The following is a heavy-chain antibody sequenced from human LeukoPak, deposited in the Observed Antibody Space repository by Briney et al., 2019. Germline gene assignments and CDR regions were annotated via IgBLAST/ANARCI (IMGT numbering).Heavy chain of an antibody. V-gene: IGHV5-51*01. CDR3: ARPREMATSRAGFDY. J-gene: IGHJ4*02. Sequence: GASLKISCKGSGYSFTSIWIGWVRQMPGKGLEWMGIFYPGVFDTRYSPSFKGQVSISADKSISTAYLQWSSLRASDTAMYDCARPREMATSRAGFDYWGQGTLVTVSS. CDR2: FYPGVFDT. CDR1: GYSFTSIW. D-gene: IGHD5-24*01.